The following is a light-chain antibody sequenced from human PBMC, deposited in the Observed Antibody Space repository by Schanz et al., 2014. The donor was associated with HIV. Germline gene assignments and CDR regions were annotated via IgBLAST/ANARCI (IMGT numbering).Light chain of an antibody. Sequence: QSVLTQPPSVSGAPGQRVTISCTGSSSNIGAGYDVHWYQQLPGKAPKLLLYDVSIRVRPSGVSNRFSGSKSGNTASLTISGLQAEDEADYYCSSYTSSSTLVFGGGTKLTVL. CDR3: SSYTSSSTLV. CDR2: DVS. V-gene: IGLV1-40*01. CDR1: SSNIGAGYD. J-gene: IGLJ2*01.